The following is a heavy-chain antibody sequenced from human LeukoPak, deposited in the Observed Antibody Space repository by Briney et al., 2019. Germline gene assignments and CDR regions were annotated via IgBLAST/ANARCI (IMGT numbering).Heavy chain of an antibody. CDR3: AKMGSGWLDHFDF. Sequence: GGSLRLSCAASGFTFATYAMNWVRQAPGRGLEWVSAISSNVGSTSFAYSVEGRFTISRDNYKNTLSLQMNRLRAEDPAVYYCAKMGSGWLDHFDFWGQGSLVTVSS. J-gene: IGHJ4*01. CDR2: ISSNVGST. CDR1: GFTFATYA. V-gene: IGHV3-23*01. D-gene: IGHD6-19*01.